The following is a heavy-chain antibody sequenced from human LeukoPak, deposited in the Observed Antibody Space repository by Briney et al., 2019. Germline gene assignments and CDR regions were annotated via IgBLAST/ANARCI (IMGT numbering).Heavy chain of an antibody. CDR3: ANTVPYYDSSGYYFSYFDY. V-gene: IGHV3-53*01. D-gene: IGHD3-22*01. J-gene: IGHJ4*02. Sequence: GGSLRLSCAASGFTVSSNYMSWVRQAPGKGLEWVSVIYSGGSTYYADSVKGRFTISRDNSKNTLYLQMNSLRAEDTAVYYCANTVPYYDSSGYYFSYFDYWGQGTLVTVSS. CDR1: GFTVSSNY. CDR2: IYSGGST.